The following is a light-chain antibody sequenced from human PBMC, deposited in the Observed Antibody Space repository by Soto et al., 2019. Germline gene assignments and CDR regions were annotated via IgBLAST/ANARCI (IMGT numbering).Light chain of an antibody. CDR1: NIGSKS. V-gene: IGLV3-21*04. Sequence: SYELTQPPSESVAPGETARITCGGNNIGSKSVHWYQQKPGQAPVMVISYDSDRHSGIPERFSGSNSGNTATLTISRVEAGDEADYFCQVWDRSTAHVVFGGGTKVTVL. J-gene: IGLJ3*02. CDR3: QVWDRSTAHVV. CDR2: YDS.